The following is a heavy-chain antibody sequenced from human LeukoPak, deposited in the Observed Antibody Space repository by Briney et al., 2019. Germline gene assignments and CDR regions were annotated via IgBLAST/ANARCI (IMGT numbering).Heavy chain of an antibody. CDR1: GGSFSSSGYY. CDR2: INYSGST. V-gene: IGHV4-39*01. Sequence: SETLSITCTVSGGSFSSSGYYWGWIRQPPGKGLEWIASINYSGSTSYHPSRKSRVTISVDTSKNQLSRRLSSLTAAAPAFHFSARHEYSGSYYGLSWFDPWGQGTLVAASS. J-gene: IGHJ5*02. D-gene: IGHD1-26*01. CDR3: ARHEYSGSYYGLSWFDP.